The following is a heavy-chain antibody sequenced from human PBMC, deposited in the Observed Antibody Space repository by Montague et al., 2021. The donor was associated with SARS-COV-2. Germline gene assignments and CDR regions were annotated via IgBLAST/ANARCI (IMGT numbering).Heavy chain of an antibody. CDR2: KFHSGST. CDR1: NYSVSSGYY. V-gene: IGHV4-38-2*02. CDR3: ARGVVGPTVLFLEY. Sequence: SETLSLTCTVSNYSVSSGYYWGWIRQFPGKGLEWIGFKFHSGSTYYNPSLQSRVITSVDTSKNQVSLKLRSVSAADTAVCYCARGVVGPTVLFLEYWGQGILVAVSS. J-gene: IGHJ4*02. D-gene: IGHD1-26*01.